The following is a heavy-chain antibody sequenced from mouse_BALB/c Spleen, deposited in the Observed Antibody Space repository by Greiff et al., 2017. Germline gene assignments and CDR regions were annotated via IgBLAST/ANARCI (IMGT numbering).Heavy chain of an antibody. D-gene: IGHD1-3*01. Sequence: EVHLVESGGGLVQPGGSRKLSCAASGFTFSSFGMHWVRQAPEKGLEWVAYISSGSSTIYYADTVKGRFTISRDNPKNTLFLQMTSLRSEDTAMYYCARVGLSSGKGYFDYGGQGTTLTVSS. CDR2: ISSGSSTI. CDR1: GFTFSSFG. CDR3: ARVGLSSGKGYFDY. J-gene: IGHJ2*01. V-gene: IGHV5-17*02.